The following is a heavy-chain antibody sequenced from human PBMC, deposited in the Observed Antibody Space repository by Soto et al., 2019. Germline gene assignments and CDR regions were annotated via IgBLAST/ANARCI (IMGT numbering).Heavy chain of an antibody. CDR2: IIPIFGTA. CDR3: ARPTRFYYYSSGQSAWFDP. D-gene: IGHD3-22*01. V-gene: IGHV1-69*12. Sequence: QVQLVQSGAEVKKPGSSVKVSCKASGGTFSSYAISWVRQAPGQGLEWMGGIIPIFGTANYAQKFQGRGPITAAESTTTAYMELSSLRSEDTAVYYCARPTRFYYYSSGQSAWFDPWGQGTLVTVSS. J-gene: IGHJ5*02. CDR1: GGTFSSYA.